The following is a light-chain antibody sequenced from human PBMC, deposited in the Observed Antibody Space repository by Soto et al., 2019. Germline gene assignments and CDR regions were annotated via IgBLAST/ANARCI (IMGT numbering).Light chain of an antibody. CDR2: GAS. J-gene: IGKJ3*01. Sequence: EIVLTQSPGTLSLSPGEGATLSCRASQTISNTYLAWYQQKPGQAPRLLIYGASSRATGIPDRFSGSGSGTDFTLTISGLEPEDFAVYYCLSYGRTVFTFGPGTKVDIK. V-gene: IGKV3-20*01. CDR1: QTISNTY. CDR3: LSYGRTVFT.